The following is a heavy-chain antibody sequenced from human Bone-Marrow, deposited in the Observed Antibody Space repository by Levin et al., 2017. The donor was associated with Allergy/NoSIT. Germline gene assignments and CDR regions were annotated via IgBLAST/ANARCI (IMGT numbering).Heavy chain of an antibody. CDR3: ARTIGFCSSTSCRGDY. CDR1: GFSFSAYN. Sequence: SCAASGFSFSAYNMNWVRQAPGKGLEWVSSISSSSAYIYYVDSVKGRFTISRDNAKNSLYLQMNSLRAEDTAVYYCARTIGFCSSTSCRGDYWGQGTLVTVSS. V-gene: IGHV3-21*01. CDR2: ISSSSAYI. J-gene: IGHJ4*02. D-gene: IGHD2-2*01.